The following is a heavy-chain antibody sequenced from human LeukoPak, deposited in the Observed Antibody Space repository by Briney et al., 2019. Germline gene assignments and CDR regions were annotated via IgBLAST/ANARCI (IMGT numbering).Heavy chain of an antibody. CDR3: ARDGGRQDQLLLYNWFDP. D-gene: IGHD2-2*01. Sequence: YPSETLSLTCTVSGGSISTGGYYWSWIRQHPGRGLEWIAYIYYSGSTYYNPSLKSRVTISVDTSKNQFSLKLSSVTAADTAVYYCARDGGRQDQLLLYNWFDPWGQGTLVTVSS. CDR1: GGSISTGGYY. CDR2: IYYSGST. J-gene: IGHJ5*02. V-gene: IGHV4-31*03.